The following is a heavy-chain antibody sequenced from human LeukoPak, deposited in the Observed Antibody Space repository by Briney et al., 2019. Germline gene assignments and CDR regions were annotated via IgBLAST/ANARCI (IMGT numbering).Heavy chain of an antibody. D-gene: IGHD6-13*01. CDR2: INPRDGST. J-gene: IGHJ6*02. CDR3: ARDLAAPAGGDYGYYYYGMDV. V-gene: IGHV1-46*01. Sequence: ASVKVSCKASGYTFTNNYIHWVRQAPGQGLEWMRIINPRDGSTNYAQKFQGRVTMTTDTSTSTVNMELSSLRSEDTAVYYCARDLAAPAGGDYGYYYYGMDVWGQGTTVTVFS. CDR1: GYTFTNNY.